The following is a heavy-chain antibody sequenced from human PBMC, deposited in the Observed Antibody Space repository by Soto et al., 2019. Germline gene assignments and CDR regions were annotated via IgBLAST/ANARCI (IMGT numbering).Heavy chain of an antibody. CDR2: INHSGST. CDR1: GGSFSGYY. Sequence: SETLSLTCAVYGGSFSGYYWSWIRQPPGKGLEWIGEINHSGSTNYNPSLKSRVTISVDTSKNQFSLKLSSVTAADTAVYYCARAVIVVVPATYNNWFDPWGQGTLVTVSS. CDR3: ARAVIVVVPATYNNWFDP. J-gene: IGHJ5*02. D-gene: IGHD2-2*01. V-gene: IGHV4-34*01.